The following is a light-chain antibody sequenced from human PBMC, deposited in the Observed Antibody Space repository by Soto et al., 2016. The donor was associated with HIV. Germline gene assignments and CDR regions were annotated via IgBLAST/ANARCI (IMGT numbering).Light chain of an antibody. Sequence: SYELTQPPSVSVSPGQTATITCSGDKLGDTYACWYQQKPGQSPVLVIYQDNKRPSGIPERYSGSNSGNTATLTISGTQAMDEADYYCQAWDSSTVVFGGRDQVDR. J-gene: IGLJ2*01. CDR2: QDN. CDR1: KLGDTY. CDR3: QAWDSSTVV. V-gene: IGLV3-1*01.